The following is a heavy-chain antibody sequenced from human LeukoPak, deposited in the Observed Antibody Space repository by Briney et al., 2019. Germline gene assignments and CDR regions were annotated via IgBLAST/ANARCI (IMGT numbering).Heavy chain of an antibody. CDR1: GYSFTSNY. Sequence: ASVKVSCKASGYSFTSNYIHWVRQAPGQGLEWMGMIYPRDGSTSYAQKFQGRVTMTEDTSTDTAYMELSSLRSEDTAVYYCANARDYYGMDVWGQGTTVTVSS. J-gene: IGHJ6*02. V-gene: IGHV1-46*01. CDR3: ANARDYYGMDV. CDR2: IYPRDGST.